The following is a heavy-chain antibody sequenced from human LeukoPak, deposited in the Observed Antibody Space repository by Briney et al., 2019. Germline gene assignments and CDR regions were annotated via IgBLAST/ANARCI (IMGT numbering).Heavy chain of an antibody. Sequence: GGSLRLSCAASGFTFSSYEKNWVRQAPGKGLEWVSYISSSGSTRYYADSVKGRFTISRDNAKNSLYLQMNSLRAEDTGVYYCARDGSGWYDYWGQGILVTVSS. J-gene: IGHJ4*02. D-gene: IGHD6-19*01. CDR1: GFTFSSYE. CDR2: ISSSGSTR. CDR3: ARDGSGWYDY. V-gene: IGHV3-48*03.